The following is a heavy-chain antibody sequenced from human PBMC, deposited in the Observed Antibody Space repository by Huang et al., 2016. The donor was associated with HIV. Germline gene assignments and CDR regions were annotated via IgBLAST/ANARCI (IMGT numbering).Heavy chain of an antibody. J-gene: IGHJ5*02. CDR2: SSGYNGNT. V-gene: IGHV1-18*04. CDR1: GYNFNSYG. CDR3: AREGIASRRWFDP. D-gene: IGHD6-6*01. Sequence: QVQLVQSEAEVKKTGASVKVSCKASGYNFNSYGINWVRQAPGHGLEWMGWSSGYNGNTNYAQKFQGRVTMTTDTSTSTAYMELRRLKSDDTAVYYCAREGIASRRWFDPWGQGTLVTVSS.